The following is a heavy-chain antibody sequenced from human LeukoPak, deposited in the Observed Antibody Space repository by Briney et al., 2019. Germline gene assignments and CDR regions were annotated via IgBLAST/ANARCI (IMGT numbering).Heavy chain of an antibody. CDR2: IIPIFGTA. CDR1: GGTFSSYA. CDR3: ARGSPTLTGTTTSQAY. J-gene: IGHJ4*02. V-gene: IGHV1-69*13. Sequence: ASVKVSCKASGGTFSSYAISWVRQAPGQGLEWMGGIIPIFGTANYAQKFQGRVTITADESTSTAYMELSSLRSEDTAVYYCARGSPTLTGTTTSQAYWGQGTLVTVSS. D-gene: IGHD1-20*01.